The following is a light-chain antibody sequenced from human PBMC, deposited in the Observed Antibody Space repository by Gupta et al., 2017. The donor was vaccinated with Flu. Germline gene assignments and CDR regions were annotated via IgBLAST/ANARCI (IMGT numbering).Light chain of an antibody. V-gene: IGKV3-20*01. Sequence: TLSLSPGETATLSCRASQSVSSDYLAWYQHKPGQAPRLLIYGASTRATGIPDRFSGSGSGTDFTLAISRLEPEDFAVYYCQQYGKSPPITFGQGTRLAIK. CDR3: QQYGKSPPIT. CDR2: GAS. J-gene: IGKJ5*01. CDR1: QSVSSDY.